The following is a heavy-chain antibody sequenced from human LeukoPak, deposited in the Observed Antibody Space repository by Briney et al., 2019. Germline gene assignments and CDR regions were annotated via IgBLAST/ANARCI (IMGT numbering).Heavy chain of an antibody. CDR2: IYGSGSI. Sequence: SETLSLTCTVFVGSVNNYYLSWIRQPAGKGLEWIGRIYGSGSINYNPSLRSRVAMSLDTSKNQFSLKLRSVTAADTAVYYCTRHRGLYGEVLFDPWGQGTLVTVSS. CDR1: VGSVNNYY. D-gene: IGHD3-10*01. CDR3: TRHRGLYGEVLFDP. V-gene: IGHV4-4*07. J-gene: IGHJ5*02.